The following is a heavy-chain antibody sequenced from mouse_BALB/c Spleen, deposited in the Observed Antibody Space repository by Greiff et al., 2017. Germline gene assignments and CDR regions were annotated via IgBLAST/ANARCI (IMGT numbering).Heavy chain of an antibody. CDR3: AREEEYGNYDAMDY. Sequence: LQESGAELARPGASVKLSCKASGYTFTSYWMQWVKQRPGQGLEWIGAIYPGDGDTRYTQKFKGKATLTADKSSSTAYMQLSSLASEDSAVYYCAREEEYGNYDAMDYWGQGTSVTVSS. V-gene: IGHV1-87*01. J-gene: IGHJ4*01. D-gene: IGHD2-10*02. CDR2: IYPGDGDT. CDR1: GYTFTSYW.